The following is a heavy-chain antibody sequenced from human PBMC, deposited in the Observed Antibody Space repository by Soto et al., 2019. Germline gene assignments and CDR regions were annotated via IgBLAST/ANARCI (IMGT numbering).Heavy chain of an antibody. Sequence: ASVKVSCKASGYTFTNYAVHWVRQAPGQRLEWMGWINAGNGNTRFSQNLQGRVTITRDTSARTDYMELSSLRSEDTAVYYCARGHLAVVPVASWFYYMDVWGKGTTVTVSS. J-gene: IGHJ6*03. D-gene: IGHD2-2*01. V-gene: IGHV1-3*01. CDR2: INAGNGNT. CDR1: GYTFTNYA. CDR3: ARGHLAVVPVASWFYYMDV.